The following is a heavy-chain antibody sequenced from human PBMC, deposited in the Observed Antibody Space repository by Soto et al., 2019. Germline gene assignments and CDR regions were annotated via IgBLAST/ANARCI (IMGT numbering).Heavy chain of an antibody. Sequence: ASVKVSCKASGGTFSSYAISWVRQAPGQGLEWMGGIIPIFGTANYAQKFQGRVTITADESTSTAYMELSSLRSEDTAVYYCARASGYSSRQANYDYWGQGTLVTVSS. V-gene: IGHV1-69*13. CDR2: IIPIFGTA. CDR1: GGTFSSYA. CDR3: ARASGYSSRQANYDY. J-gene: IGHJ4*02. D-gene: IGHD6-13*01.